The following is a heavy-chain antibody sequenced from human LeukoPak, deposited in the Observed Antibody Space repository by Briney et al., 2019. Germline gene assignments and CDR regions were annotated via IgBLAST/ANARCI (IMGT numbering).Heavy chain of an antibody. CDR1: GFTFSSYW. CDR3: AKGHSSTWYRDFDY. V-gene: IGHV3-7*03. D-gene: IGHD6-13*01. J-gene: IGHJ4*02. Sequence: GGSLRLSCAASGFTFSSYWMSWVRQAPGKGLEWVANIKQDGSEEYYVDSVKGRFTISRDNSKNTLYLQMNSLRAEDTAVYYCAKGHSSTWYRDFDYWGQGTLVTVSS. CDR2: IKQDGSEE.